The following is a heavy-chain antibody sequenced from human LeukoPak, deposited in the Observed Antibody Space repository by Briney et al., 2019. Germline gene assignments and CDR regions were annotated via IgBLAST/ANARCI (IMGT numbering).Heavy chain of an antibody. CDR1: GFIFSDYS. CDR3: ARIGVHYDTSASWTNAFDT. D-gene: IGHD3-22*01. Sequence: GGSLRLSRAASGFIFSDYSMDWIRQAPGKGLEWVSSISTGSSYIYYPDSVKGRFTISRDNAKNLLYLQMSSLRAEDTAVYYCARIGVHYDTSASWTNAFDTWGQGTMVTVSS. J-gene: IGHJ3*02. CDR2: ISTGSSYI. V-gene: IGHV3-21*01.